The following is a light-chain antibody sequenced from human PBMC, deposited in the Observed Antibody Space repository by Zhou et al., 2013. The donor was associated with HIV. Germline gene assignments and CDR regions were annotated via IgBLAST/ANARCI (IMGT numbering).Light chain of an antibody. V-gene: IGKV3-20*01. J-gene: IGKJ2*01. CDR3: QQYGRSPYT. CDR2: GAS. Sequence: EFVLTQSPGTLSLSPGERATLSCRTSQSVSSSYLGWYQQKPGQAPRLLINGASTRATGIPDRFSGSGSGTDFTLTISRLEPEDFAVYYCQQYGRSPYTFGQGTKLEIK. CDR1: QSVSSSY.